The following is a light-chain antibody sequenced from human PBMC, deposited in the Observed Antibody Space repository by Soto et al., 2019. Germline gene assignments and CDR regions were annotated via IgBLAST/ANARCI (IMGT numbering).Light chain of an antibody. Sequence: EIVLTQSPATLSVSPGERATLSRRASQSVSSNLAWYQQKPGQAPRLLIYVASTRATGVPARFSGSGSGREFTLTISSLQSEDFAVYYCQQYNNWPRGTFGQGTKVDIK. V-gene: IGKV3-15*01. CDR3: QQYNNWPRGT. CDR1: QSVSSN. J-gene: IGKJ1*01. CDR2: VAS.